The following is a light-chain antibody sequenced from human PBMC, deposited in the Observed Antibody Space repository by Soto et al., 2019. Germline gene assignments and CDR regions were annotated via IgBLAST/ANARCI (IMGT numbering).Light chain of an antibody. CDR3: QQYYSYPPGT. CDR2: AAS. J-gene: IGKJ1*01. V-gene: IGKV1-8*01. CDR1: QGISSY. Sequence: AVRMTQWPSSLSASTGDRVTITCRASQGISSYLAWYQQKPGKAPKLLIYAASTLQSGVPSRFSGSGSGTDFTLTISCLQSEDSATYYCQQYYSYPPGTFGQGTKVDIK.